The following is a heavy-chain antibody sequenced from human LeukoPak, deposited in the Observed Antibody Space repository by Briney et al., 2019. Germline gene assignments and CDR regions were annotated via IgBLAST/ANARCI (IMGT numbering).Heavy chain of an antibody. CDR3: ARHEYSGSYYGLSWFDP. CDR1: GGSISSSGYY. CDR2: SYYSGST. Sequence: SETLSLTCTVSGGSISSSGYYWGWIRQPPGKGLEWIASSYYSGSTYYNPSLKSRHTVSVDTSKNPLSLKLSSLTAADTAVYYCARHEYSGSYYGLSWFDPWGQGTLVTVSS. V-gene: IGHV4-39*01. J-gene: IGHJ5*02. D-gene: IGHD1-26*01.